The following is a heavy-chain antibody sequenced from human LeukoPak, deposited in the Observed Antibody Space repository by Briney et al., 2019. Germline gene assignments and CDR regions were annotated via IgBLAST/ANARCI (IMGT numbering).Heavy chain of an antibody. J-gene: IGHJ4*02. D-gene: IGHD5-12*01. Sequence: SETLSLTCTVSGGSISSYYWGWIRQPPGKGLEWIGSIYYSGSTYYNPSLKSRVTISVDTSKNQFSLKLSSVTAADTAVYYCARPRHSDYDFAFDYWGQGTLVTVSS. CDR3: ARPRHSDYDFAFDY. CDR2: IYYSGST. CDR1: GGSISSYY. V-gene: IGHV4-39*01.